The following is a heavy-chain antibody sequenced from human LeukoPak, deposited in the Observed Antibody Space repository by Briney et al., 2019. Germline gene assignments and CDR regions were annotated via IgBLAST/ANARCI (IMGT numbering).Heavy chain of an antibody. CDR1: GGSISSGGYY. V-gene: IGHV4-31*03. CDR2: IYYSGSS. Sequence: PSETLSLTCTVSGGSISSGGYYWSWIRQHPGKGLEWIGYIYYSGSSYYNPSLKSRVTISVDTSKNQFSLKLSSVTAADTAVYYCARELGVPATYYYYGMDVWGQGTTVTVSS. J-gene: IGHJ6*02. D-gene: IGHD2-2*01. CDR3: ARELGVPATYYYYGMDV.